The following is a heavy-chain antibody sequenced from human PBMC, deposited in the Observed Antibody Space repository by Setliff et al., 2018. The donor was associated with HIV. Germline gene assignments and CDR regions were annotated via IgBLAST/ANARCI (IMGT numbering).Heavy chain of an antibody. CDR3: ASQGRSGWLWGGFVS. CDR2: IYYSGST. D-gene: IGHD6-19*01. J-gene: IGHJ4*02. CDR1: GDSITSGGYF. V-gene: IGHV4-31*03. Sequence: SETLSLTCTVSGDSITSGGYFWSWIRQHPGKGLEWIGHIYYSGSTYYNPSLKSRVTISVDTSKNQFSLKLTSVTAADTAVYYCASQGRSGWLWGGFVSWGQGTLVTVSS.